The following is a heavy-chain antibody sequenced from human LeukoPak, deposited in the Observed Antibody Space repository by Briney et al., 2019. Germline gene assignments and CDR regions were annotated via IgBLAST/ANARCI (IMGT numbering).Heavy chain of an antibody. CDR1: GFTFSSYW. V-gene: IGHV3-7*01. Sequence: GGSLRLSCAASGFTFSSYWMSWVRQAPGKGLEWVANIKQDGSEKYYVDSVKGRFTISRDNAKNSLYLQMNSLRAEDTAVYYCASVEPEWNRKYYLDYWGQGTLVTVSS. CDR3: ASVEPEWNRKYYLDY. J-gene: IGHJ4*02. CDR2: IKQDGSEK. D-gene: IGHD1-1*01.